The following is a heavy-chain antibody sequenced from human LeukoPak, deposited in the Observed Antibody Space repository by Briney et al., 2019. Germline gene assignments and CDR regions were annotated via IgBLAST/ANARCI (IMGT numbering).Heavy chain of an antibody. CDR1: GGSISSYY. CDR2: NYYSGST. J-gene: IGHJ4*02. Sequence: PSETLSLTCTVSGGSISSYYWSWIRQPPGKGLEWIGYNYYSGSTNYNPSLKSRVTISVDTSKNQFSLKLSSVTAADTAVYYCARFMVQGGVDHWGQGTLVTVSS. D-gene: IGHD3-10*01. V-gene: IGHV4-59*01. CDR3: ARFMVQGGVDH.